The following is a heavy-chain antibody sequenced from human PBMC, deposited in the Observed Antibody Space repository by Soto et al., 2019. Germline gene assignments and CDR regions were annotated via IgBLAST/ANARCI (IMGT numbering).Heavy chain of an antibody. D-gene: IGHD3-3*01. J-gene: IGHJ5*02. V-gene: IGHV1-46*03. CDR3: ARGAGGFGRTINWFDP. Sequence: QVQLVQSGAEVKKPGASVKVSCKASGYTFTSYYMHWVRQAPGQGLEWMGIINPSGGSTSYAQKFQGRVTMTRDTSTSTVYMELSSLRSEDTAVYYCARGAGGFGRTINWFDPWGQGTLVTVSS. CDR1: GYTFTSYY. CDR2: INPSGGST.